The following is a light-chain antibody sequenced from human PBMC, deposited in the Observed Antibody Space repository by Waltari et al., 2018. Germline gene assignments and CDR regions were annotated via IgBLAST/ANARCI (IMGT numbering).Light chain of an antibody. CDR3: QQYNNWPPWT. J-gene: IGKJ1*01. Sequence: ETVMTQSPATLSVSPGERATLSCRASQSVSSNLAWYQQKPGQAPRLLIYAASTRATGIPVMFMGSGSGTEFTLTISSLQSEDFAFDYCQQYNNWPPWTFGQGTKVEIK. CDR1: QSVSSN. V-gene: IGKV3-15*01. CDR2: AAS.